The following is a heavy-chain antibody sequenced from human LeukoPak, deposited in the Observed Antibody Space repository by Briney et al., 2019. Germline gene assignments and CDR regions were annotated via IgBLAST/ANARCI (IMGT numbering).Heavy chain of an antibody. Sequence: ASVKVSCKASGYTFTSYDINWVRQATGQGLEWMGWMNPNSGNTGYAQKFQGRVTMTRDMSTSTVYMELSSLRSEDTAVYYCARDGYYGDSFDYWGQGTLVTVSS. CDR2: MNPNSGNT. D-gene: IGHD4-17*01. CDR1: GYTFTSYD. V-gene: IGHV1-8*01. J-gene: IGHJ4*02. CDR3: ARDGYYGDSFDY.